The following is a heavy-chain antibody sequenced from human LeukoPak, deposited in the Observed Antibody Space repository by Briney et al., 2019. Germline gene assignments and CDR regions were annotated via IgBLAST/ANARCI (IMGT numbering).Heavy chain of an antibody. CDR1: GYTFTSYA. D-gene: IGHD3-9*01. V-gene: IGHV1-3*01. CDR2: INAGNGNT. J-gene: IGHJ4*02. Sequence: ASVKVSCKASGYTFTSYAMHWVRQAPGQRLEWMGWINAGNGNTKYSQKFQGRVTITRDTSASTAYMELSSLRSEDTAVYYCARAYYDILTAYYSFDYWGQGTLVTVST. CDR3: ARAYYDILTAYYSFDY.